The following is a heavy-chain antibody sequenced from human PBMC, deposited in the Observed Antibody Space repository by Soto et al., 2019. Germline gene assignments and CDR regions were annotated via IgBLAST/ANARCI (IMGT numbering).Heavy chain of an antibody. CDR1: GYTFSSYH. V-gene: IGHV1-18*01. Sequence: QIQLVQSGAEVKKPGASVKVSCKASGYTFSSYHITWVRQAPGQGLEWMGWISAYNGNTNYAQNLQGRVTMTADPSTSTAYREPRSLRAGDTAVYYCASDLPSVDYWGQGTLVTVSS. J-gene: IGHJ4*02. CDR3: ASDLPSVDY. CDR2: ISAYNGNT.